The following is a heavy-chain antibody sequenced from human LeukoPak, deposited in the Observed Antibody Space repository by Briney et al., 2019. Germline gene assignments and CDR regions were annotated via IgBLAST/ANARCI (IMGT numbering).Heavy chain of an antibody. D-gene: IGHD3-22*01. CDR3: ARSGSGSSHYYLDY. Sequence: KASETLSLTCAVYGGSFSGYYWSWIRQPPGKGLEWIGEINHSGSTNYNPSLRSRVTISVDTSKNQFSLKLSSVTAADTAVYYCARSGSGSSHYYLDYWGQGTLVTVSS. V-gene: IGHV4-34*01. CDR2: INHSGST. CDR1: GGSFSGYY. J-gene: IGHJ4*02.